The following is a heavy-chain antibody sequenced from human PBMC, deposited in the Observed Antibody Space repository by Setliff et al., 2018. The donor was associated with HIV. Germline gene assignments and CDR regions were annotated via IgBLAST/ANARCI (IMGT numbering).Heavy chain of an antibody. Sequence: SETLSLTCTVSGGSISRGNHFWTWIRQPAGKGLEWIGRIYTNGSTNYNPSLKSRVTISVDTSKNQFSLKLNSVTAADTAVYYCAIKGAATGTGWFDPWGQGTLVTVSS. V-gene: IGHV4-61*02. CDR1: GGSISRGNHF. D-gene: IGHD6-13*01. CDR3: AIKGAATGTGWFDP. CDR2: IYTNGST. J-gene: IGHJ5*02.